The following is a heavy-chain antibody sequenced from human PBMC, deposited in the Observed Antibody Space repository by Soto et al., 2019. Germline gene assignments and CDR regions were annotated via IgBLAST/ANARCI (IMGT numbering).Heavy chain of an antibody. Sequence: QITLKESGPPLVKPTQTLTLTCTFSGFSLSTSGVGVGWIRQPPGKALEWLALIYWDDDKRYSPSLKSRLTXXKXXSKNQVVLTMTNMDPVDTATYYCAHRPSYCSGYSCYSGFDYWGQGTLVTVSS. CDR3: AHRPSYCSGYSCYSGFDY. CDR1: GFSLSTSGVG. J-gene: IGHJ4*02. CDR2: IYWDDDK. V-gene: IGHV2-5*02. D-gene: IGHD2-15*01.